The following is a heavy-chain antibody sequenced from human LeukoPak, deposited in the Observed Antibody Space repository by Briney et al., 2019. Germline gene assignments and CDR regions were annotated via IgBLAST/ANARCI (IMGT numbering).Heavy chain of an antibody. CDR1: GDSVSSNSAA. J-gene: IGHJ3*02. CDR3: ARGYYDFWSGYHRDDAFDI. D-gene: IGHD3-3*01. Sequence: SRTLSLTCAISGDSVSSNSAAWNWIRQSPSRGLEWLGRTYYRSKWYNDYAVSVKSRITINPDTSKNQFSLQLNSVTPEDTAVYYCARGYYDFWSGYHRDDAFDIWGQGTMVTVSS. V-gene: IGHV6-1*01. CDR2: TYYRSKWYN.